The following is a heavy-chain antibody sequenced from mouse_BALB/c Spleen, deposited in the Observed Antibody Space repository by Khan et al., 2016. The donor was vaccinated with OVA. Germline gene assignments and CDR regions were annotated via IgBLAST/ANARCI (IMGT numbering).Heavy chain of an antibody. CDR3: TRRRLYDTFAY. V-gene: IGHV1-7*01. D-gene: IGHD2-3*01. CDR2: INPSTSYT. J-gene: IGHJ3*01. CDR1: GYTFTTYW. Sequence: QIQLVQSGAELAKPGASVKMSCKASGYTFTTYWMHWIKQRPGQGLEWIGYINPSTSYTEYNQKFKDKATLTTDKSSSTAYMQLSSLTSEDSAIYYCTRRRLYDTFAYWGQGTLVTVSS.